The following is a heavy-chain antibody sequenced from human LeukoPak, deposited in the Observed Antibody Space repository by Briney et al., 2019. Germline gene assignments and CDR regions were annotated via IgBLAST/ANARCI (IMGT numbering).Heavy chain of an antibody. V-gene: IGHV1-8*01. CDR1: GYTFISYD. Sequence: ASVKVSCKASGYTFISYDVNWVRQATGQGLEWMGWMNPNSGNTGYAQKFQGRVTIIRNTSISTAYMELSSLRSEDTAVYYCARAAGGTRNYYMDVWGKGTTVTVSS. CDR3: ARAAGGTRNYYMDV. J-gene: IGHJ6*03. CDR2: MNPNSGNT. D-gene: IGHD3-16*01.